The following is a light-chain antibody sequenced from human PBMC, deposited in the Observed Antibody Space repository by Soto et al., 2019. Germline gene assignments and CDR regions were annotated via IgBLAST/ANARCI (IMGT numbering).Light chain of an antibody. CDR1: SSNIGAGYD. J-gene: IGLJ2*01. CDR3: QSYDSSLSEVV. Sequence: QSVLTQPPSVSGAPGQRVTISCTGSSSNIGAGYDVHWYQQLPGTAPKLLIYGNSNRPSGVPDRFSGSKSGTSASLAITGLQAEDEADYHCQSYDSSLSEVVFGGGTKLTVL. CDR2: GNS. V-gene: IGLV1-40*01.